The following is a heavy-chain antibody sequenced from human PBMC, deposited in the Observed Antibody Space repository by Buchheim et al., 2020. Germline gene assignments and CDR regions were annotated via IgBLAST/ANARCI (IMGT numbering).Heavy chain of an antibody. V-gene: IGHV4-30-4*01. Sequence: QVQLQESGPGLVKPSQTLSLTCTVSGGSISSGDYYWSWIRQPPGKGLEWIGYIYYSGSTYYNPSLKSRVTIPVDTSKNQCSLKLSSVTAADTAVYYCARERDYYGSGSYMGFDYWGEGTL. CDR3: ARERDYYGSGSYMGFDY. D-gene: IGHD3-10*01. CDR2: IYYSGST. CDR1: GGSISSGDYY. J-gene: IGHJ4*02.